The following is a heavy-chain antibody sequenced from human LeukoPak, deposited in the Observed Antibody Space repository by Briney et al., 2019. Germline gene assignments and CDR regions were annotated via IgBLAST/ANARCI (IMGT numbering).Heavy chain of an antibody. J-gene: IGHJ6*03. CDR2: IYTSVST. Sequence: PETPSLTCTVPGGSISSYYWSCIRQPAGQGLKWSWRIYTSVSTNYNPSLKSRVTMSVDTSKNQFSLKLSSVTAADTAVYYCAREVTQAVAGLYYYNYMDVWGKGTTVTVSS. D-gene: IGHD6-19*01. CDR1: GGSISSYY. V-gene: IGHV4-4*07. CDR3: AREVTQAVAGLYYYNYMDV.